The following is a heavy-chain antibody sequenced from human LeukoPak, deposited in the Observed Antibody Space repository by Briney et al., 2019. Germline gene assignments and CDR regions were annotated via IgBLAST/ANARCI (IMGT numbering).Heavy chain of an antibody. D-gene: IGHD6-13*01. CDR3: ARGIAAAGRRGDY. J-gene: IGHJ4*02. CDR1: GFTFSSYS. Sequence: GGSLRLSCAASGFTFSSYSMNWVRQAPGKGLEWVSSISSSSSYIYYAHSVKGRFTISRDNAKNSLYLQMNSLRAEDTAVYYCARGIAAAGRRGDYWGQGTLVTVSS. V-gene: IGHV3-21*01. CDR2: ISSSSSYI.